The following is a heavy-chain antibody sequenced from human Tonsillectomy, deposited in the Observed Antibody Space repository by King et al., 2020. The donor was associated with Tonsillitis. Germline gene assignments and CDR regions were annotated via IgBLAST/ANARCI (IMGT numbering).Heavy chain of an antibody. CDR3: AREISGSPTYGSAFDI. Sequence: VQLQESGPGLVKPSQTLSLTCTVSGGSITSSSHYWSWIRQPAGKELEWSGRVYASGRSNSNPPLNSRVTMSFGTSKNQLPLILSLVTAADTAVYFCAREISGSPTYGSAFDIWGQGTMVTVSP. J-gene: IGHJ3*02. CDR2: VYASGRS. V-gene: IGHV4-61*02. CDR1: GGSITSSSHY. D-gene: IGHD1-26*01.